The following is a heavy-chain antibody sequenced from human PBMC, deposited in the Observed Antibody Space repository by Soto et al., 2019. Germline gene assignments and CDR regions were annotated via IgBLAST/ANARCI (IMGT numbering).Heavy chain of an antibody. V-gene: IGHV3-30-3*01. D-gene: IGHD5-18*01. CDR3: ARGFGGYSYGDMGRYFDY. J-gene: IGHJ4*02. CDR2: ISYDGSNK. Sequence: GGSLRLSCAASGFTFSSYAMHWVRQAPGKGLEWVAVISYDGSNKYYADSVKGQFTISRDNSKNTLNLQMNSLRAEDTAGYYCARGFGGYSYGDMGRYFDYWGQGTLVTVSS. CDR1: GFTFSSYA.